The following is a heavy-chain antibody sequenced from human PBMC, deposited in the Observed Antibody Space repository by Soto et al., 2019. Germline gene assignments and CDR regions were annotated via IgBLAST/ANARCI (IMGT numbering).Heavy chain of an antibody. J-gene: IGHJ1*01. D-gene: IGHD3-16*01. CDR1: GGSFSGYS. CDR2: MNDSGNT. V-gene: IGHV4-34*01. CDR3: QGGDV. Sequence: SETLSLTCAVSGGSFSGYSWSWIRQSPDKGLEWIGEMNDSGNTYYNPSFKSRLTISVDTSRSQNSLRLTSVTAADAAVYYCQGGDVCGQGIRVTVYS.